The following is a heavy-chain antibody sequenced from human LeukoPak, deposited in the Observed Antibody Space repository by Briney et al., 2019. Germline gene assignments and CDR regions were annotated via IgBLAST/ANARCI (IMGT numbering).Heavy chain of an antibody. CDR1: GYTFTGYY. CDR3: ARALPYYDILTGYPSHYYGMDV. V-gene: IGHV1-2*04. CDR2: INPNSGGT. D-gene: IGHD3-9*01. Sequence: ASVKVSCKASGYTFTGYYMHWVRQAPGQGLEWMGWINPNSGGTNYAQKFQGWVTMTRDTSISTAFMELSRLRSDDTAVYYCARALPYYDILTGYPSHYYGMDVWGQGTTVTVSS. J-gene: IGHJ6*02.